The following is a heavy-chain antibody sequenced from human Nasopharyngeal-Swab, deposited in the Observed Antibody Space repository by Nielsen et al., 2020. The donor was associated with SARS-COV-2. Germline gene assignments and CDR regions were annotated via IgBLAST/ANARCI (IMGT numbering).Heavy chain of an antibody. J-gene: IGHJ2*01. Sequence: GGSLRLSCAASGFTFSSYSMNWVRQAPGKGLEWVSYISSSSSTIYYADSVKGRFTISRDNSKNTLYLQLNSLRPEDTAVYYCAKGAGRNDFWSGYHYWYFDLWGRGTLVTVSS. CDR2: ISSSSSTI. CDR3: AKGAGRNDFWSGYHYWYFDL. D-gene: IGHD3-3*01. V-gene: IGHV3-48*01. CDR1: GFTFSSYS.